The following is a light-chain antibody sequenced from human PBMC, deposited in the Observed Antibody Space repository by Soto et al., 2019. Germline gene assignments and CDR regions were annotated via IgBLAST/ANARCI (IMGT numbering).Light chain of an antibody. CDR1: QSLLYSNGYNY. CDR2: LGS. CDR3: MRPLQSRT. V-gene: IGKV2-28*01. J-gene: IGKJ1*01. Sequence: DIVMTQSPLSLPVTPGEPASISCRSSQSLLYSNGYNYLDWYLQRPGQSPQLLIYLGSNRASGVPDRFSGSGSGTNFTLKISRVEAEDVGVYFCMRPLQSRTFGQGTTVEIK.